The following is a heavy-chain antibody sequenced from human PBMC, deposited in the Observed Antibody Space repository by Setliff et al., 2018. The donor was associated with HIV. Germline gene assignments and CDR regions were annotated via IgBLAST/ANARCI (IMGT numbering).Heavy chain of an antibody. Sequence: GGSLRLSCTGSGFIFSNAWMSWVRQAPGKGLEWVGRIKSKINGGTTDYAAPVKGRFTISRDDSRNTLYLQMNSLRTEDTAVYYRTTRGTWDYRDYFDYWGQGTLVTVSS. CDR1: GFIFSNAW. J-gene: IGHJ4*02. D-gene: IGHD1-26*01. V-gene: IGHV3-15*01. CDR2: IKSKINGGTT. CDR3: TTRGTWDYRDYFDY.